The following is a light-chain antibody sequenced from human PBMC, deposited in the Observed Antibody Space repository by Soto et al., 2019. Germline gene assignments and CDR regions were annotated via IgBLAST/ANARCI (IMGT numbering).Light chain of an antibody. CDR2: DVS. CDR3: SSYTSSSLYV. CDR1: SSDVGGYNY. V-gene: IGLV2-14*01. J-gene: IGLJ1*01. Sequence: QSVLTQPASVSGSPGQSITISCTGTSSDVGGYNYVSWYQQLPGKAPKLMIYDVSDRPSGVSNRFSGSKSGNTASLTISGIQAEDEADYYCSSYTSSSLYVFGTGTKVTV.